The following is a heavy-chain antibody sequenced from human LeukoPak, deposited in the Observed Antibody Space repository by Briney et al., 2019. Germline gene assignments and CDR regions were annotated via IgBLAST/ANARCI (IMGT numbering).Heavy chain of an antibody. J-gene: IGHJ3*02. CDR1: GFTFSSYS. CDR2: ISSSSSYI. D-gene: IGHD3-16*01. CDR3: AKDGGPHAFDI. Sequence: GGSLRLSCAASGFTFSSYSMNWVRQAPGNGLEWVSSISSSSSYIYYADSVKGRFTISRDNAKNSLYLQMNSLRAEDTALYYCAKDGGPHAFDIWGQGTMVTVSS. V-gene: IGHV3-21*04.